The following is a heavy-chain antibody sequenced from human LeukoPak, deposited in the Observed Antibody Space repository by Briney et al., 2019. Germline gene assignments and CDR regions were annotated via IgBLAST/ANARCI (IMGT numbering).Heavy chain of an antibody. CDR3: ARSYVDIVATIRGSYYYGMDV. D-gene: IGHD5-12*01. V-gene: IGHV4-34*01. CDR1: GGSFSGYY. J-gene: IGHJ6*02. CDR2: INHSGST. Sequence: SETLSLTCAVYGGSFSGYYWGWIRQPPGKGLEWIGEINHSGSTNYNPSLKSRVTISVDTSKNQFSLKLSSVTAADTAVYYCARSYVDIVATIRGSYYYGMDVWGQGTTVTVSS.